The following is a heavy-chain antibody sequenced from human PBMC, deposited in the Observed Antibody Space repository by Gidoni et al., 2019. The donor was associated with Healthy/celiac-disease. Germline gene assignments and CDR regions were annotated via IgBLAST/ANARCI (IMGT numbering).Heavy chain of an antibody. V-gene: IGHV4-39*01. CDR3: ARLGLGYCSGGSCPSGDMDV. Sequence: TYYNPSLKSRVTISVDTSKNQFSLKLSSVTAADTAVYYCARLGLGYCSGGSCPSGDMDVWGKGTTVTVSS. D-gene: IGHD2-15*01. J-gene: IGHJ6*03. CDR2: T.